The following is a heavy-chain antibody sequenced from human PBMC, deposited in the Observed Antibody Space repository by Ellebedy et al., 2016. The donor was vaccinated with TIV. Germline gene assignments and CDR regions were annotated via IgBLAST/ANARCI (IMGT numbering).Heavy chain of an antibody. CDR1: GFTFSSYT. CDR2: ISSRGNYI. J-gene: IGHJ5*02. CDR3: AKGFRGGVRVNWFDP. Sequence: GESLKISXAGSGFTFSSYTMNWVRQAPGKGLEWVSSISSRGNYIYYADSVKGRFTISRDNSKNTLYLQMNSLRAEDTAVYYCAKGFRGGVRVNWFDPWGQGTLVTVSS. D-gene: IGHD2-8*02. V-gene: IGHV3-21*04.